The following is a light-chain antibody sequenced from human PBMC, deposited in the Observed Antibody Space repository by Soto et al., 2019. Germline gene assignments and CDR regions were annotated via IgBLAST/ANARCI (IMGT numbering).Light chain of an antibody. CDR1: QSVDIN. J-gene: IGKJ1*01. CDR3: QQYGSSRT. CDR2: GAS. Sequence: EIVLTQSPATLSVSPGERVSLSCRASQSVDINLAWYQQKPGQAPRLLIYGASSRATGIPDRFSGSGSGTDFTLTISRLEPEDFAVYYCQQYGSSRTFGQGTKVDIK. V-gene: IGKV3-20*01.